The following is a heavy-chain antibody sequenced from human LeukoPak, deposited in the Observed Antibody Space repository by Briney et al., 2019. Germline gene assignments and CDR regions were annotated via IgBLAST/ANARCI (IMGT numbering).Heavy chain of an antibody. CDR3: ARGTSRTPYYYYYMDV. V-gene: IGHV1-8*01. Sequence: ASVKVSCKASGYTFTSYEINWVRQATGQGLEWMGWMNPNSGNTGYAQKFQGRVTMTRNTSISTAYMELSSLRSEDTAVYYCARGTSRTPYYYYYMDVWGKGTTVTVSS. CDR1: GYTFTSYE. J-gene: IGHJ6*03. CDR2: MNPNSGNT.